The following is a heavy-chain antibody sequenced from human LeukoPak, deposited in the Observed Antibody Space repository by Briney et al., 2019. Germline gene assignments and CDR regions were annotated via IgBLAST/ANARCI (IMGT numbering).Heavy chain of an antibody. J-gene: IGHJ4*02. CDR2: VYTSGST. CDR1: GASISDYY. CDR3: AGRDY. Sequence: SETLSLTCTVSGASISDYYWSWIRQPAGKGLEWIGRVYTSGSTNYNPSLKSRVTISVDKSKNQFFLKLSSVTAADTAVYYCAGRDYWGQGTLVTVSS. D-gene: IGHD1-26*01. V-gene: IGHV4-4*07.